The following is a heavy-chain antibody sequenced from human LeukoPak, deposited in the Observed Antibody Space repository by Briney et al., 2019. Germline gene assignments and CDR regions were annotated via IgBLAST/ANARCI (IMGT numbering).Heavy chain of an antibody. Sequence: GGSLRLSCAASGFTFSTYGIHWVRQAPGKGLEWVSYISSSSSAIYYADSVKGRFTISRDDAKNSLFLQMHSLRAEDTAVYYCARGGGAFDYWGQGTLVTVSS. V-gene: IGHV3-48*01. J-gene: IGHJ4*02. CDR3: ARGGGAFDY. CDR1: GFTFSTYG. CDR2: ISSSSSAI. D-gene: IGHD3-16*01.